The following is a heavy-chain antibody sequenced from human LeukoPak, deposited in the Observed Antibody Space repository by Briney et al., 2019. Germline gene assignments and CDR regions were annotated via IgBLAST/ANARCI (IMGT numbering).Heavy chain of an antibody. Sequence: PSETLSLTCTVSGGSISSSSYYWGWIRQPPGKGLEWIGSIYYSGSTYYNPSLKSRVTISVDTSKNQFSLKLSSVTAADTAVYYCARLPLDFGELNGRWLDYWGQGTLVTVSS. J-gene: IGHJ4*02. CDR3: ARLPLDFGELNGRWLDY. V-gene: IGHV4-39*01. CDR2: IYYSGST. CDR1: GGSISSSSYY. D-gene: IGHD3-10*01.